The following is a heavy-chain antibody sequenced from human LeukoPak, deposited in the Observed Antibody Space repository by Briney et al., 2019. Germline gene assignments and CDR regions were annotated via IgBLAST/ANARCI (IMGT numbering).Heavy chain of an antibody. D-gene: IGHD3-22*01. J-gene: IGHJ4*02. V-gene: IGHV3-11*05. CDR1: GFTFSDYY. CDR3: ARESYYYDSSGYYY. Sequence: GGSLRLSCAASGFTFSDYYMSWIRQAPGKGLEWVSYISSSSYTNYADSVKGRFTISRDNAKNSLYLQMNSLRAEDTAVYYCARESYYYDSSGYYYWGQGTLVTVSS. CDR2: ISSSSYT.